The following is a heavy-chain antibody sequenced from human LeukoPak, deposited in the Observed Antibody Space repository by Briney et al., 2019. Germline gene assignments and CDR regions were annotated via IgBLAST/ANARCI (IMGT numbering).Heavy chain of an antibody. D-gene: IGHD6-19*01. V-gene: IGHV1-46*01. J-gene: IGHJ4*02. Sequence: ASVKVSCKASGYTFPSYYMHWVRQAPGQGLEWMGIINPSGGSTSYAQKFQGRVTMTRDTSTSTVYMELSSLRSEDTAVYYCAYRIAVAGTQFDYWGQGTLVTVSS. CDR2: INPSGGST. CDR1: GYTFPSYY. CDR3: AYRIAVAGTQFDY.